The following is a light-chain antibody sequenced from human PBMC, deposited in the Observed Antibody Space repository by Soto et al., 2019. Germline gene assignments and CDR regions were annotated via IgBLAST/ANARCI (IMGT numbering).Light chain of an antibody. CDR3: QSYDTGLRGTV. J-gene: IGLJ2*01. CDR2: GNN. Sequence: QAVVTQPPSVSGAPGQRVTISCTGPSSNIGADYNVHWYRQVPGTAPKLLIYGNNDRPSGVPDRFSGSKSGPSASLAITGLQTEDEADYYCQSYDTGLRGTVFGGGTKLTVL. CDR1: SSNIGADYN. V-gene: IGLV1-40*01.